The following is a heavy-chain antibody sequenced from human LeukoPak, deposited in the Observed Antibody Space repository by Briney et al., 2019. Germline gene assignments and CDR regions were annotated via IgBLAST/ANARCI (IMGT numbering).Heavy chain of an antibody. V-gene: IGHV1-69*13. CDR2: IIPIFGTA. CDR1: GGTFSSYA. J-gene: IGHJ4*02. CDR3: ATERDYYDSSGLDY. Sequence: SVKVSCKASGGTFSSYAISWVRQAPGQGLEWMGGIIPIFGTANYAQKFQGRVTITADESTSTAYMELSSLRSEDTAAYYCATERDYYDSSGLDYWGQGTLVTVSS. D-gene: IGHD3-22*01.